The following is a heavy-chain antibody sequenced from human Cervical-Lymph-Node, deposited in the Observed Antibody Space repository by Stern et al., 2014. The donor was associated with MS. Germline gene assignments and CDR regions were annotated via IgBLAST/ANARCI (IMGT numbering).Heavy chain of an antibody. Sequence: QVQLVQSGAEVKKPGSSVKVSCKASGGTFINYAISWVRQAPGQGLEWMGGIIPIFGRANYAQKLQGRVTMTTDTSTSTAYMELRSLRSDDTAVYYCARGAMYGGFGEVTSRTDYYYGMDVWGQGTTVTVSS. V-gene: IGHV1-69*05. D-gene: IGHD3-10*01. CDR3: ARGAMYGGFGEVTSRTDYYYGMDV. J-gene: IGHJ6*02. CDR2: IIPIFGRA. CDR1: GGTFINYA.